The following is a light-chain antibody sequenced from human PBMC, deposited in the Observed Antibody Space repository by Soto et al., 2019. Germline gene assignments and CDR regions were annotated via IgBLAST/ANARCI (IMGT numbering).Light chain of an antibody. V-gene: IGLV2-11*01. J-gene: IGLJ1*01. CDR1: SGDGGDYDY. CDR2: DVN. CDR3: FSYAVTHARLGV. Sequence: QSALTQPRSVSGSPGQSVTISCTGTSGDGGDYDYVSWYQQHPGKAPKLLVYDVNKRPSGVPDRFSGSRSGNTASLTISGLQADDEGDYYCFSYAVTHARLGVFGTGTKLTVL.